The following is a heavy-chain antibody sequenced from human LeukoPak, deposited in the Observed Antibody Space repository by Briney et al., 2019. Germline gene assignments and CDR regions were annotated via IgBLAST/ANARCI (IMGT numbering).Heavy chain of an antibody. J-gene: IGHJ3*02. V-gene: IGHV3-7*01. CDR2: IKQDGSGK. Sequence: GGSLRLSCAASGFTFSSYWMSWVRQAPGKGLEWVANIKQDGSGKYYVDSVKGRFTISRDNAKNSLYLQMNSLRAEDTAVYYCARHLGYCSSTSCRYGWGAFDIWGQGTMVTVSS. CDR3: ARHLGYCSSTSCRYGWGAFDI. CDR1: GFTFSSYW. D-gene: IGHD2-2*01.